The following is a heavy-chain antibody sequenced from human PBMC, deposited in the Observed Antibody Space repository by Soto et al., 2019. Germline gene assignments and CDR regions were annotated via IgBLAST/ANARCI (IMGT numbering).Heavy chain of an antibody. CDR2: IKQDGSEK. V-gene: IGHV3-7*01. D-gene: IGHD3-10*01. CDR3: GREGVYYGAGAGWQDFDN. Sequence: EVQLVESGGGLVQPGGSLRLSCAASGFTFSSYWMSWVRQAPGKGLEWVANIKQDGSEKYYVDSVKGRFTISRDNAKNSVYLQMNIRRAEDTAVYYWGREGVYYGAGAGWQDFDNWGQGTLVTVSS. CDR1: GFTFSSYW. J-gene: IGHJ4*02.